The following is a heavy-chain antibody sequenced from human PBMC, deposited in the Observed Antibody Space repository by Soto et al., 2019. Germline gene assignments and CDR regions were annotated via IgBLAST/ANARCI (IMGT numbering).Heavy chain of an antibody. V-gene: IGHV5-51*01. CDR2: IYPGDSDT. CDR1: GYSFTSYW. D-gene: IGHD3-16*01. CDR3: ARRARGNWAFDY. J-gene: IGHJ4*02. Sequence: PGESLKISCKGSGYSFTSYWIGWVRQMPGKGLEWMGIIYPGDSDTRYSPSFQGQVTFSADKSTTTAYLQWSSLKASGTAIYFCARRARGNWAFDYWGQGTLVTVSS.